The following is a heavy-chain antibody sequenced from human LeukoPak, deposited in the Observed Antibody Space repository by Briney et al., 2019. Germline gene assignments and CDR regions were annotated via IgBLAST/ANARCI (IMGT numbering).Heavy chain of an antibody. V-gene: IGHV1-69*13. J-gene: IGHJ6*02. CDR2: IIPIFGTA. CDR3: ARAGSGTGGYYYYGMDV. D-gene: IGHD2-15*01. CDR1: GGTCSSYA. Sequence: SVKVSFKASGGTCSSYAISWVRQAPGQGLEWMGGIIPIFGTANYAQKFQGRVTITADESTSTAYMELSSLRSEDTAVYYCARAGSGTGGYYYYGMDVWGQGTTVTVSS.